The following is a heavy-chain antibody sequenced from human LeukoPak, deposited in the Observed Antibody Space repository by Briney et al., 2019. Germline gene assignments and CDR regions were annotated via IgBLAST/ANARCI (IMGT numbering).Heavy chain of an antibody. CDR2: ISAYNGNT. CDR3: ARVGYDFWSGRQDH. Sequence: ASVTVSFKASGYTFTSYGISWVRQAPGQGREGMGWISAYNGNTNYAQKLQGRVTMTTDTSTSTAYMELRSLRSDDTAVYYCARVGYDFWSGRQDHWGQGTLVTVSS. V-gene: IGHV1-18*01. J-gene: IGHJ4*02. CDR1: GYTFTSYG. D-gene: IGHD3-3*01.